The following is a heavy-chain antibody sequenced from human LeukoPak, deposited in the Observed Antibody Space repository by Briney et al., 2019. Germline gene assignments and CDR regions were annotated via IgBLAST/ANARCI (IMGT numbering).Heavy chain of an antibody. CDR1: GFTFTSSA. CDR3: ARGAGWVSTDY. V-gene: IGHV1-58*02. D-gene: IGHD3-22*01. CDR2: IVVGSGNT. J-gene: IGHJ4*02. Sequence: GASVKVSCKASGFTFTSSAMQWVRQACGQRLEWIGWIVVGSGNTNYAQKFQERVTITRDMSTSTAYMELSSLRSEDTAVYYCARGAGWVSTDYWGQGTLVTVSS.